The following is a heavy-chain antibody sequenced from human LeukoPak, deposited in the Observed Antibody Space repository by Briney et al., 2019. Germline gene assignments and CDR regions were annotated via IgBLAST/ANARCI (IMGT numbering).Heavy chain of an antibody. CDR3: ARVAAIAFFDY. CDR1: GYSFTSNW. J-gene: IGHJ4*02. D-gene: IGHD5-18*01. CDR2: IDPSDSYT. V-gene: IGHV5-10-1*01. Sequence: GESPKISCKGSGYSFTSNWIGWVRQMPGKGLEWMGRIDPSDSYTNYSPSFQGHVTISADKSNSTAYLQWSSLKASDTAMYYCARVAAIAFFDYWGQGTLVTVSS.